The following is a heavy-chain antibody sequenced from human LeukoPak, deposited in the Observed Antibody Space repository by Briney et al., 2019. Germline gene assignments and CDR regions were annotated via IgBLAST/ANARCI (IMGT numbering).Heavy chain of an antibody. Sequence: GGSLRLSCAASGFTVSSNYMSWVRQAPGKGLEWVSVIYSGGSTYYADSVKGRFTISRDNSKNTLYLQMNSLRAEDTAVYYCARVGHSGYYYYYMDVWGKGTTVTVSS. CDR2: IYSGGST. CDR3: ARVGHSGYYYYYMDV. V-gene: IGHV3-53*01. CDR1: GFTVSSNY. J-gene: IGHJ6*03.